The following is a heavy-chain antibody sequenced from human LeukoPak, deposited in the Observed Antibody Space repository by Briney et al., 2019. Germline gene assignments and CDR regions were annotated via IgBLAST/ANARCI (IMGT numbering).Heavy chain of an antibody. V-gene: IGHV1-69*01. CDR2: IIPIFGTA. D-gene: IGHD3-10*01. J-gene: IGHJ5*02. CDR3: ARDLGSRSGFGELLFWFDP. CDR1: GGTFSSYA. Sequence: GVSVKVSCKASGGTFSSYAISWVRQAPGQGLEWMGGIIPIFGTANYAQKFQGRVTITADESTSTAYMELSSLRSEDTAVYYCARDLGSRSGFGELLFWFDPWGQGTLVTVSS.